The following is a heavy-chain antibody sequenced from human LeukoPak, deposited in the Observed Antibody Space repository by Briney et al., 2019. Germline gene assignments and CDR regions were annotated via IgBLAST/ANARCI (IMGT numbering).Heavy chain of an antibody. D-gene: IGHD2-2*01. CDR1: GGSISSYY. CDR2: IYYSGST. J-gene: IGHJ5*02. Sequence: SETLSPTCTVSGGSISSYYWSWIRQPPGKGLEWIGYIYYSGSTNYNPSLKSRVTISVDTSKNQFSLKLSSVTAADTAVYYCARAGAGNVVVPAAIAADNWFDPWGQGTLVTVSS. V-gene: IGHV4-59*01. CDR3: ARAGAGNVVVPAAIAADNWFDP.